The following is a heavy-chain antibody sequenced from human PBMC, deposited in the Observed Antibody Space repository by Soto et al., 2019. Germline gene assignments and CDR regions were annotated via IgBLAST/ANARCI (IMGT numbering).Heavy chain of an antibody. Sequence: PSETLSLTCTVSGGSISSYYWSWIRQPPGKGLEWIGYIYYSGSTNYNPSLKSRVTISVDTSKNQFSLKLSSVTAADTAVYYCARGYKLHYWGQGTLVTVSS. CDR2: IYYSGST. D-gene: IGHD2-2*01. CDR1: GGSISSYY. CDR3: ARGYKLHY. J-gene: IGHJ4*02. V-gene: IGHV4-59*01.